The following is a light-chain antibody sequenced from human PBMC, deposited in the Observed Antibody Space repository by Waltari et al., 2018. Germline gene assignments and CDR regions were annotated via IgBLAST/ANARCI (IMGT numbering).Light chain of an antibody. CDR2: KAS. CDR3: QQYRNLWT. CDR1: QSLSNW. Sequence: DIQMTQSPSTLSASVGDRVTITCRASQSLSNWLAWYQHKPGKAPKVLIYKASTLESGFPSRFSGSGSGTEFTLTISSLQPDDFATYYCQQYRNLWTFGQGTKVEIK. J-gene: IGKJ1*01. V-gene: IGKV1-5*03.